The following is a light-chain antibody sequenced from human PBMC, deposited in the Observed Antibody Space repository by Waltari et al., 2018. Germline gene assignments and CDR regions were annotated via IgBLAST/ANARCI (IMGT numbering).Light chain of an antibody. V-gene: IGLV3-10*01. CDR3: YSTDSSGTNRV. J-gene: IGLJ3*02. CDR1: ALPKKY. CDR2: EDS. Sequence: SYELTQPPAVSVSPGQAARITCSGDALPKKYAYWYQQKSGQAPVLVIYEDSKRPSGIPGRFSGSSSGTMATLTISGAQVEDEADYYCYSTDSSGTNRVFGGGTKLTVL.